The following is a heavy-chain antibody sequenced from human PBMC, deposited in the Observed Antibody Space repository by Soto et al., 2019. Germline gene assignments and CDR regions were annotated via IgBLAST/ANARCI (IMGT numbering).Heavy chain of an antibody. Sequence: ESGGGLIKPGESLTLSCAASDFILSDAWLKWVRQAPGKGLEWVGRIKSKARGGKTDYAAPLKGRFTILRNDSTNTLYLQMNTLQTEDTAMYYCASYRDSSGLRRYDYWGQGALVTVSS. CDR3: ASYRDSSGLRRYDY. J-gene: IGHJ4*02. V-gene: IGHV3-15*07. CDR1: DFILSDAW. CDR2: IKSKARGGKT. D-gene: IGHD3-22*01.